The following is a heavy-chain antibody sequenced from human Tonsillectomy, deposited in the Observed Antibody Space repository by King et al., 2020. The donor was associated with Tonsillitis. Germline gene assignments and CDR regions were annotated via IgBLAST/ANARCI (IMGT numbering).Heavy chain of an antibody. CDR3: ASEQQLVLYAFNI. J-gene: IGHJ3*02. CDR1: GFTFNTYW. V-gene: IGHV3-7*01. D-gene: IGHD6-13*01. Sequence: VQLVESGGGLVQPGGSLRLSCAASGFTFNTYWMSWVRQAPGKGLEWVAHIKEDGSEKYYVDSVKGRFTISRDNAENSLYLQMSRLRAEDTAVYYCASEQQLVLYAFNIWGQGTMVTVSS. CDR2: IKEDGSEK.